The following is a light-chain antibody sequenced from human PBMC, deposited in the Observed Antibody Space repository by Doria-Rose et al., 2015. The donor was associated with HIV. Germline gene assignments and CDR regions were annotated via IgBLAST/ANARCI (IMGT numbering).Light chain of an antibody. J-gene: IGKJ1*01. CDR2: DGS. Sequence: TQSPGTLPLSPGERATLSCRASQSFSSTYLAWYQQKSGQAPSLLIYDGSTRATSIPDRFSASGSGTDFTLTINRLEPEDFALYYCHQYGTSWTFGQGTKVEI. V-gene: IGKV3-20*01. CDR3: HQYGTSWT. CDR1: QSFSSTY.